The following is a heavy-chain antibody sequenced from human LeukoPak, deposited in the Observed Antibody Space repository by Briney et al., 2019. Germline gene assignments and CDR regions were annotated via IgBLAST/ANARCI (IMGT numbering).Heavy chain of an antibody. J-gene: IGHJ4*02. Sequence: GGSLRLSCAASGSTFSSYAMSWVRQAPGKGLEWVSAISGSGDSTYYGDSVKGRFTISRDNSKNTLYLQMNSLRAEDTAVYYCAKTRPLDSSSWSHGDYWGQGTLVTVSS. CDR3: AKTRPLDSSSWSHGDY. CDR1: GSTFSSYA. D-gene: IGHD6-13*01. V-gene: IGHV3-23*01. CDR2: ISGSGDST.